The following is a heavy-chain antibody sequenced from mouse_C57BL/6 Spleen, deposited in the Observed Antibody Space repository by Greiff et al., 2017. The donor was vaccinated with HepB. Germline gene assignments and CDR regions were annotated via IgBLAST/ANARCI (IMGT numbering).Heavy chain of an antibody. V-gene: IGHV1-55*01. J-gene: IGHJ2*01. CDR1: GYTFTSYW. CDR3: ARRISVGGVYFDY. Sequence: QVQLQQPGAELVKPGASVKMSCKASGYTFTSYWITWVKQRPGQGLEWIGDIYPGSGSTNYNEKFKSKAKLTVDTSSSTAYMQISSLTAEDSAVYYCARRISVGGVYFDYWGQGTTLTVSS. D-gene: IGHD3-1*01. CDR2: IYPGSGST.